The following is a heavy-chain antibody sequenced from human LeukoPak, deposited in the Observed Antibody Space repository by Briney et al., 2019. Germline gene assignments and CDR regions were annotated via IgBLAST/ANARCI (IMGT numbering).Heavy chain of an antibody. V-gene: IGHV1-69*06. CDR2: IIPIFGTA. CDR3: ARDGNGLGAIDY. Sequence: GASVKVSCKASGGTFSSYAISWVRQAPGQGLEWMGGIIPIFGTANYAQKFQGRVTITADKSTSTAYMELSSLRSEDTAVYYCARDGNGLGAIDYWGQGTLVTVSS. D-gene: IGHD1-26*01. CDR1: GGTFSSYA. J-gene: IGHJ4*02.